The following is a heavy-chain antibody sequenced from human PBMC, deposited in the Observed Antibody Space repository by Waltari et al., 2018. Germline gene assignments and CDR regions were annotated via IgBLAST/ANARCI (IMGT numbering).Heavy chain of an antibody. CDR2: IYYSGST. D-gene: IGHD3-10*01. J-gene: IGHJ6*03. CDR3: ARDSMVRGVITDYYYYYYMDV. V-gene: IGHV4-59*01. CDR1: GGSISSYY. Sequence: QVQLQESGPGLVKPSETLSLTCTVSGGSISSYYWSWIRQPPGKGLEWIGYIYYSGSTNYNPSLKSRVTISVDTSKNQFSLKLSSVTAADTAVYYCARDSMVRGVITDYYYYYYMDVWGKGTTVTVSS.